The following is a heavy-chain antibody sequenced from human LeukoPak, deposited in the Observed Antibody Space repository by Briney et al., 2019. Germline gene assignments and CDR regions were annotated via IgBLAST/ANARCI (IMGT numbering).Heavy chain of an antibody. CDR3: ARADPYSSPRSLDY. CDR2: ISAYNGNT. Sequence: GASVKVSCKASGYTFTSYGISWVRQAPGQGVEWMGWISAYNGNTNYAQKLQGRVTMTTDTSTSTAYMELRSLRSDDTAVYYCARADPYSSPRSLDYWGQGTLVTVSS. V-gene: IGHV1-18*01. D-gene: IGHD6-13*01. CDR1: GYTFTSYG. J-gene: IGHJ4*02.